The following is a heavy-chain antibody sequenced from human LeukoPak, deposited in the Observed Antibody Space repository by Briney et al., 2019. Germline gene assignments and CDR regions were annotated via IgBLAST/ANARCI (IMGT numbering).Heavy chain of an antibody. V-gene: IGHV3-48*03. D-gene: IGHD3-16*01. CDR2: ISATGAAI. CDR1: GITFSSFE. CDR3: ARLWGFKDTHY. Sequence: GGSLRLSCTASGITFSSFEMNWVRQAPGKGLEWISYISATGAAIDYADSVKGRFTISRDNAKNSVFLQMSSLRAEDTAVYYRARLWGFKDTHYWGQGTLVTVSS. J-gene: IGHJ4*02.